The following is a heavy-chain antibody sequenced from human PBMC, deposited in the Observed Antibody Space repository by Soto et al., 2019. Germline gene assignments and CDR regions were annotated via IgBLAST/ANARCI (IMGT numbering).Heavy chain of an antibody. CDR3: AKDTLREISTNYYPVDY. J-gene: IGHJ4*02. CDR1: GFPFSSYG. Sequence: QVQLVESGVGVVQAGGSLRLSCAASGFPFSSYGIHCVRQAPGTGLVGVGFISHDGSLQQYADSVKGRFSISRSNSNNTAYLQMSSLRHEDTAVYYCAKDTLREISTNYYPVDYWGQGALVTVSS. CDR2: ISHDGSLQ. V-gene: IGHV3-30*18. D-gene: IGHD3-9*01.